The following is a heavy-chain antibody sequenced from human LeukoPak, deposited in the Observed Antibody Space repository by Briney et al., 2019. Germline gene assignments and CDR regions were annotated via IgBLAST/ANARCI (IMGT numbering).Heavy chain of an antibody. D-gene: IGHD1-26*01. CDR3: ARDHGIVGATTRRKFDY. Sequence: GGSLRLSCVASGFPFSTYEMNWVRQAPGKGLEWVSYISSSGSTIYYADSVKGRFTISRDNAKNSLFLQMNSLRAEDTAIYYCARDHGIVGATTRRKFDYWGQGTLVTVSS. CDR2: ISSSGSTI. CDR1: GFPFSTYE. V-gene: IGHV3-48*03. J-gene: IGHJ4*02.